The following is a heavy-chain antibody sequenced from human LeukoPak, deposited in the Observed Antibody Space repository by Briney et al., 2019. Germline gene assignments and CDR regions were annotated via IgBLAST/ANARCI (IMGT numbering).Heavy chain of an antibody. CDR3: ARDILTGYGD. J-gene: IGHJ4*02. Sequence: GGSLRLSCAASGFAFSSYSMNWVRQAPGKGLEWVSSISSSSSYIYSADSVKGRFTISRDNAKNSLYLQMNSLRAEDTAVYYCARDILTGYGDWGQGTLVTVSS. D-gene: IGHD3-9*01. CDR2: ISSSSSYI. CDR1: GFAFSSYS. V-gene: IGHV3-21*01.